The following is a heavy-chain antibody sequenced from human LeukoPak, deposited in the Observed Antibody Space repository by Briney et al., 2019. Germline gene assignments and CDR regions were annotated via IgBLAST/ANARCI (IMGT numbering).Heavy chain of an antibody. CDR2: IYSGGST. CDR3: VGRIEMATIFFDY. V-gene: IGHV3-66*02. Sequence: PGGSLRLSCAASGFTVSSTYMSWVRQAPGKGLEWVSVIYSGGSTYYADSVKGRFTISRDSSKNTLYLQMNSLRAEDTAVYYCVGRIEMATIFFDYWGQGTLVTVSS. CDR1: GFTVSSTY. D-gene: IGHD5-24*01. J-gene: IGHJ4*02.